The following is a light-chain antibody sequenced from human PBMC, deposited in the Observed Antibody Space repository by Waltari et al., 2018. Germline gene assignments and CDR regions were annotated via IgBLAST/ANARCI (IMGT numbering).Light chain of an antibody. Sequence: HSALTQPASVSGSPGQSITISCTGTISDVDYYSHVSWYQQRPGNAPTLMIYEVKKRPSGVSNRFSGSKSGNTASLTISGLQAEDEADYYCSSYISSITSWVFGGGTKVTVL. CDR1: ISDVDYYSH. CDR2: EVK. J-gene: IGLJ3*02. CDR3: SSYISSITSWV. V-gene: IGLV2-14*01.